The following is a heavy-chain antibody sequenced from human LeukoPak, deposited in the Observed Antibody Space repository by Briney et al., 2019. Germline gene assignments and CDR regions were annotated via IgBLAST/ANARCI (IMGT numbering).Heavy chain of an antibody. CDR1: GFTFDDYA. Sequence: PGGSLRLSCAASGFTFDDYAMHWVRQAPGKGLEWVSGISWNSGSIGYADSVKGRFTISRDNAKNSLYLQMNSLRAEDTALYYCAKDMGYGDPYWYFDLWGRGTLVTVSS. V-gene: IGHV3-9*01. CDR2: ISWNSGSI. CDR3: AKDMGYGDPYWYFDL. J-gene: IGHJ2*01. D-gene: IGHD4-17*01.